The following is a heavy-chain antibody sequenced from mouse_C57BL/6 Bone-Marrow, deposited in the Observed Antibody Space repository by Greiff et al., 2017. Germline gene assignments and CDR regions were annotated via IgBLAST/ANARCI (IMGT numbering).Heavy chain of an antibody. V-gene: IGHV14-3*01. Sequence: EVQLQQSVAELVRPGASVKLSCTASGFNIKNTYIHWVKQRPEQGLEWIGRIDPANGNTKYAPKFQGKATITADTSSNTAYLQLSSLTSEDTAIYYCARGDGYYVGAMDYWGQGTSVTVSS. CDR3: ARGDGYYVGAMDY. D-gene: IGHD2-3*01. J-gene: IGHJ4*01. CDR2: IDPANGNT. CDR1: GFNIKNTY.